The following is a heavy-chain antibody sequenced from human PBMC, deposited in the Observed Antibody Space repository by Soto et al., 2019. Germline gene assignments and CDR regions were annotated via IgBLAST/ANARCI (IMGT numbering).Heavy chain of an antibody. V-gene: IGHV1-69*06. CDR3: AGKIALRGYSYGSDWYFDL. J-gene: IGHJ2*01. Sequence: QVQLVQSGAEVKKPGSSVKVSCKASGGTFSSYAISWVRQAPGQGLEWMGGIIPSFGTANYAQKFQGRVTITADKSTSTAYMELSSLRSEDTAVYYCAGKIALRGYSYGSDWYFDLWGRGTLVTVSS. CDR2: IIPSFGTA. CDR1: GGTFSSYA. D-gene: IGHD5-18*01.